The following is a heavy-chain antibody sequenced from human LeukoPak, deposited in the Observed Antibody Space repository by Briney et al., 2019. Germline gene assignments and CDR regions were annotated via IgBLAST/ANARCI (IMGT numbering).Heavy chain of an antibody. CDR2: INPNSGGT. CDR1: GYTFTGYY. CDR3: ARDAYCSSTSCYFDAFDI. Sequence: ASVKVSCKASGYTFTGYYMHWVRQAPGQGLEWMGWINPNSGGTNYGQKFQGRVTMTRDTSISTAYMELSRLRSDDTAVYYCARDAYCSSTSCYFDAFDIWGQGTMVTVSS. J-gene: IGHJ3*02. V-gene: IGHV1-2*02. D-gene: IGHD2-2*01.